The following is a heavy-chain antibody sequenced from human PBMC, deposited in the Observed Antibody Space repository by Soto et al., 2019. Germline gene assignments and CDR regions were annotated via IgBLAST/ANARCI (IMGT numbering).Heavy chain of an antibody. CDR2: ISAYNGNT. CDR3: ARDRGVAPPVAGNTHYYYYMDV. J-gene: IGHJ6*03. CDR1: GYSFTNYG. Sequence: QDQLVQSGVEVKKPGASVKVSYKASGYSFTNYGITWVRQAPGQGFEWMGWISAYNGNTNYAQKFQGRVTMTADASTITSYLELKSVRSDDTAVYYCARDRGVAPPVAGNTHYYYYMDVWGKATTGTVSS. V-gene: IGHV1-18*01. D-gene: IGHD6-19*01.